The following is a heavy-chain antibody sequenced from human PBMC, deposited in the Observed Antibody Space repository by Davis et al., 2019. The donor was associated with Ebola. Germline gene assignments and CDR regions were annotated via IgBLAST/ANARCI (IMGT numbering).Heavy chain of an antibody. J-gene: IGHJ6*02. V-gene: IGHV3-9*01. CDR2: ISSDRSMI. CDR3: AKDTSSGGNYYGMDV. CDR1: GFNFDAYV. Sequence: GGSLRLSCEASGFNFDAYVMPWVRLVPGKGLEWVSGISSDRSMIDYADSVKGRFTVSRDNAKNSLHLQMNSLRTEDTALYYCAKDTSSGGNYYGMDVWGQGTTVTVSS. D-gene: IGHD6-25*01.